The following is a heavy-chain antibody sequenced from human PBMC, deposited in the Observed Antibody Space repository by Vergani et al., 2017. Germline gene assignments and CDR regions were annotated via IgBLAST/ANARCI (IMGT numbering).Heavy chain of an antibody. CDR3: VRARCSGPCFMSNWFDS. CDR1: GFSFSGYW. Sequence: EVQLVESGGGLIHPGGSLRLSCEGSGFSFSGYWMHWVRQSPEKGLVWVSRIKSDGSIPNYADSVKGRFTISRDNAKNTLYLEMNSLRGDDTAIYYCVRARCSGPCFMSNWFDSWGQGTLVTVSS. V-gene: IGHV3-74*01. CDR2: IKSDGSIP. D-gene: IGHD5-12*01. J-gene: IGHJ5*01.